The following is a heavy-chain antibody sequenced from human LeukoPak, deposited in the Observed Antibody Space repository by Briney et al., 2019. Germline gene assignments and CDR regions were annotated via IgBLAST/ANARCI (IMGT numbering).Heavy chain of an antibody. CDR2: ISAYNGNT. J-gene: IGHJ5*02. CDR1: GYTFTSYG. V-gene: IGHV1-18*01. Sequence: GASVKVSCKASGYTFTSYGISWVRQAPGQGLEWMGWISAYNGNTNYAQKLQSRVTMTTDTSTSTAYMELRSLRSDDTAVYYCARYLGPNYYGSFDPWGQGTLVTVSS. D-gene: IGHD3-10*01. CDR3: ARYLGPNYYGSFDP.